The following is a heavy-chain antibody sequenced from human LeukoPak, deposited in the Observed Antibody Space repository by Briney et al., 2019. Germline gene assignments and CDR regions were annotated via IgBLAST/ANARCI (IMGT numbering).Heavy chain of an antibody. Sequence: ASVKVSCKVSGYTLTELSMHWVRQAPGKGLEWMGGFDPEDGETIYAQKFQGRVTMTEDTSTDTAYMELSSLRSEDTAVYYCATSQAGDYYGSGSLGYWGQGTLVTVSS. CDR2: FDPEDGET. V-gene: IGHV1-24*01. CDR3: ATSQAGDYYGSGSLGY. J-gene: IGHJ4*02. D-gene: IGHD3-10*01. CDR1: GYTLTELS.